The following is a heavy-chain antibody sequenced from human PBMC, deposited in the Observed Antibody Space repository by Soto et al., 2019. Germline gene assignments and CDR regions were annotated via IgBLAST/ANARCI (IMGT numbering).Heavy chain of an antibody. CDR1: GFTFNIYA. CDR3: AREDDYGYRYIDYGLDV. J-gene: IGHJ6*02. Sequence: PGGSLRLSCAASGFTFNIYALHWVRQAPGKGLECVAVISFDGTKKYYTDSVKGRFTISRDNLKNTLYLQMNNLRVEDAALYFCAREDDYGYRYIDYGLDVWGQGTTVTVSS. CDR2: ISFDGTKK. D-gene: IGHD4-17*01. V-gene: IGHV3-30-3*01.